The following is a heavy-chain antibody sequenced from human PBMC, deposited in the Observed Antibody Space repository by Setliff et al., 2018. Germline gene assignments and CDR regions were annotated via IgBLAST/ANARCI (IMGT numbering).Heavy chain of an antibody. V-gene: IGHV3-73*01. CDR3: TFARDGYDVFDI. CDR2: IRGRTDYYAT. CDR1: GFSFSGSA. Sequence: PGGSLRLSCAASGFSFSGSAVYWVRQASVKGLEWIGRIRGRTDYYATAYAASVRGRFTISRDDSKNTAYLQMNSLKTEDTAVYYCTFARDGYDVFDIWGQGTMVTVSS. J-gene: IGHJ3*02. D-gene: IGHD5-18*01.